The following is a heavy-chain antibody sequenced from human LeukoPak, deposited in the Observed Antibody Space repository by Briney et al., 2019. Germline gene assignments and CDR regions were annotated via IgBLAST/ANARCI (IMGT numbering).Heavy chain of an antibody. J-gene: IGHJ6*02. D-gene: IGHD3-9*01. CDR3: VREGLRYFDWTTHYGMDV. CDR1: GYTFTSYG. CDR2: ISAHNGNT. Sequence: ASVKVSCKASGYTFTSYGISWVRQAPGQGLEWMGWISAHNGNTNYAQKLQGRVTMTTDTSTSTAYMELRSLRSDDTAVYYCVREGLRYFDWTTHYGMDVWGQGTTVTVSS. V-gene: IGHV1-18*01.